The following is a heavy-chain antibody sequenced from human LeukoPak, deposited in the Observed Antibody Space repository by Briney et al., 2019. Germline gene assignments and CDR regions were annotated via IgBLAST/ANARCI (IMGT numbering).Heavy chain of an antibody. Sequence: GGSLRLSCAASGFTFSSYAMSWVRQAPGKGLEWVSANSGSGGSTYYADSVKGRFTISIDNSKNTLYLQMNSLRAEDTAVYYCAKDCGGDCYPAFYIDYWGQGTLVTVSS. D-gene: IGHD2-21*02. V-gene: IGHV3-23*01. CDR3: AKDCGGDCYPAFYIDY. CDR1: GFTFSSYA. J-gene: IGHJ4*02. CDR2: NSGSGGST.